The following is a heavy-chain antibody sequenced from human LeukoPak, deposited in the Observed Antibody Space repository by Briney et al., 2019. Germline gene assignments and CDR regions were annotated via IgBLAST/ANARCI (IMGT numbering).Heavy chain of an antibody. V-gene: IGHV1-46*01. CDR2: INPSGGST. Sequence: GASVKVSCKASGYTFTSYYMHWVRQAPGQGLEWMGIINPSGGSTSYAQKFQGRVTMTRDMSTSTVYMELSSLRPEDTAVYYCARDADSIAVAGTGGQIWFDPWGQGTLVTVSS. CDR1: GYTFTSYY. D-gene: IGHD6-19*01. J-gene: IGHJ5*02. CDR3: ARDADSIAVAGTGGQIWFDP.